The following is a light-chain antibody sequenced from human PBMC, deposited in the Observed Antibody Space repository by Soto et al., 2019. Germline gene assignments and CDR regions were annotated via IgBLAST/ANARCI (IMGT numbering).Light chain of an antibody. Sequence: EIVLTQSPGTLSLSPGERATLSCRASQSVSSNYLVWYQQKPGQALRLLVYGASSRATGIPDRFSGSGSGTDFTLTISDVEPEDFAVYYCHQRQSWPRTFGQGTKVDIK. CDR1: QSVSSNY. CDR2: GAS. J-gene: IGKJ1*01. CDR3: HQRQSWPRT. V-gene: IGKV3-20*01.